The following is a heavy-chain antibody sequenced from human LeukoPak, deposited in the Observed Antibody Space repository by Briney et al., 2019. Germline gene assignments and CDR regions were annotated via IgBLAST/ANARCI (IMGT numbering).Heavy chain of an antibody. CDR3: ARGGDYGGNIDI. CDR1: GGSIGSYF. Sequence: SETLSLTCILSGGSIGSYFWSWIRQTPGKGLEWIGYIYNSGSTNHNPSLKSRVTISADTSKNQLSLNLTSVTAADTALYYCARGGDYGGNIDIWGQGTMVTVSS. CDR2: IYNSGST. V-gene: IGHV4-59*01. D-gene: IGHD4-23*01. J-gene: IGHJ3*02.